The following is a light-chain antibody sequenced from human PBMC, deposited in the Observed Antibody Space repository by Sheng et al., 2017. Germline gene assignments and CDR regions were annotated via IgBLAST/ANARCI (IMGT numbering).Light chain of an antibody. V-gene: IGKV3-20*01. CDR3: QQYGTSPLYT. CDR1: QSISRY. CDR2: GAS. J-gene: IGKJ2*01. Sequence: EIVLTQSPATLSLSPGERATLSCRASQSISRYLAWYQQKPGQAPRLLIYGASSRATGIPDRFSGSGSETDFTLSISRLEPEDFAVYYCQQYGTSPLYTFGQGTKLEI.